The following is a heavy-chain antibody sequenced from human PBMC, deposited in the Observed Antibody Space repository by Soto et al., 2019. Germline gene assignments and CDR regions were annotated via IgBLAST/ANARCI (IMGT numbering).Heavy chain of an antibody. J-gene: IGHJ4*02. D-gene: IGHD5-12*01. V-gene: IGHV4-59*01. Sequence: PSETLSLTCAVSGVTISTYYWSWIRQPPGKGLEWIGYNYHSGTTNYNPSPKSRVAISVDTSKNQFSLRLTSVTAADTAIYYCVREAYIGYGHAIDHWGQGTLVPVSP. CDR3: VREAYIGYGHAIDH. CDR2: NYHSGTT. CDR1: GVTISTYY.